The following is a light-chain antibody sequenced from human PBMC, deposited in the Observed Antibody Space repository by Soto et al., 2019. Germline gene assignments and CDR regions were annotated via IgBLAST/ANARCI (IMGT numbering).Light chain of an antibody. Sequence: DIQMTQSPSSLSASVGDRVTITCRASQGIRNDLSWYQQKPGKAPKRLIYAASSLHSGVPSRFSVSGSGTEFTLTISSLQSEDFAVYYCQQYNNWPPVTFGGGTKVDIK. J-gene: IGKJ4*01. CDR2: AAS. CDR3: QQYNNWPPVT. V-gene: IGKV1-17*01. CDR1: QGIRND.